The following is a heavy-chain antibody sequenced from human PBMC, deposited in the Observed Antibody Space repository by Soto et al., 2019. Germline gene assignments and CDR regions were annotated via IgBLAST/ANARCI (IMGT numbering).Heavy chain of an antibody. CDR1: GFTFSSYA. Sequence: GGSLRLSCAASGFTFSSYAMSWVRQAPGKGLEWVSAISGSGGSTYYADSVKGRFTISRDNSKNTLYLQMNSLRAEDTAVYYSAKVSPPYRGSYQVPDYFDYWGQGTRFTFSS. CDR3: AKVSPPYRGSYQVPDYFDY. J-gene: IGHJ4*02. V-gene: IGHV3-23*01. D-gene: IGHD1-26*01. CDR2: ISGSGGST.